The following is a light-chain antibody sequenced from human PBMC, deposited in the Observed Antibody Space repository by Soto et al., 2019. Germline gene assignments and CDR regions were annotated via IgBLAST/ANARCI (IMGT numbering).Light chain of an antibody. CDR1: QTVERW. J-gene: IGKJ1*01. V-gene: IGKV1-5*01. CDR2: DVS. Sequence: DIQMTQSPSTLSASVGDRVTITCRASQTVERWLAWYQQKPGNAPNLVISDVSSLERGVPSRFSGSGAGTEFTLTIRGLQPDDCATYYCQQYKDSVWTFGQGTKV. CDR3: QQYKDSVWT.